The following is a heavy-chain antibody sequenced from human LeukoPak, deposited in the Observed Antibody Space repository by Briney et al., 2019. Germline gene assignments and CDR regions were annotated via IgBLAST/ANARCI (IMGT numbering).Heavy chain of an antibody. D-gene: IGHD6-19*01. Sequence: GGSLRLSCVASGFTFSNAWMSWVRQAPGKGLEWVGRIKSKTDDGTTDYAAPVKGRFTISRDDSKNTLYLQVNSLKTEDTAVYYCAKSSGWYQRYYFDYWGQGTLVTVSS. CDR2: IKSKTDDGTT. J-gene: IGHJ4*02. CDR3: AKSSGWYQRYYFDY. V-gene: IGHV3-15*01. CDR1: GFTFSNAW.